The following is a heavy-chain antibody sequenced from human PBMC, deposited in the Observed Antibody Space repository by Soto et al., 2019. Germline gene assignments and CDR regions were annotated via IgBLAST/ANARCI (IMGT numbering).Heavy chain of an antibody. CDR3: ARDCSGGSCYPGMDV. J-gene: IGHJ6*02. CDR2: ISSSGYI. D-gene: IGHD2-15*01. V-gene: IGHV3-21*01. CDR1: GFHLQCYT. Sequence: GGAPKLFCATSGFHLQCYTINWVPQAPGKRLEWLSSISSSGYIFSTDSVRGRFTISRDNAKNSVYLQINSLRAEDTAVYFCARDCSGGSCYPGMDVWGQGTTVTVSS.